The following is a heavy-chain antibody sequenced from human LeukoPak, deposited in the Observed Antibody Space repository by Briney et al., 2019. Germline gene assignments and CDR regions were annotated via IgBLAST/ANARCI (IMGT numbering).Heavy chain of an antibody. J-gene: IGHJ4*02. CDR3: AKDRPGYCSGGSCSHFDY. V-gene: IGHV3-43*01. CDR1: GFTFDDYT. D-gene: IGHD2-15*01. Sequence: PGGSLRLSCAASGFTFDDYTMHWVRQAPGKGLEWVSLISWDGGSTYYADSVKGRFTISRDNSKNSLYLQMNSLRTEDTALYYCAKDRPGYCSGGSCSHFDYWGQGTLVTVSS. CDR2: ISWDGGST.